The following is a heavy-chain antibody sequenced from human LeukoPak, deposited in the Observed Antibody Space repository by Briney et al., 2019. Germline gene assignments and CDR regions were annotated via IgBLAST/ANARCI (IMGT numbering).Heavy chain of an antibody. J-gene: IGHJ5*01. Sequence: GGSLRLSCAASGFSFASYAMNWVRQAPGKGLEWVSAISGSGRSTYSADSVRGRFTTSRDNSKNILYLQMNNLRGEDTAVYYCAKAGARGNVNWFDSWGQGTLVTVSS. D-gene: IGHD1-1*01. CDR3: AKAGARGNVNWFDS. V-gene: IGHV3-23*01. CDR2: ISGSGRST. CDR1: GFSFASYA.